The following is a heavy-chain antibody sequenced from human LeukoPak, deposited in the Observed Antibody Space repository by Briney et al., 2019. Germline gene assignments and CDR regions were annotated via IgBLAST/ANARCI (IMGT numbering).Heavy chain of an antibody. J-gene: IGHJ6*04. D-gene: IGHD3-10*02. CDR2: ISSSGSTI. V-gene: IGHV3-48*03. Sequence: GGSLRLSCAASGFTFSTYEMNWVRQAPGKGLEWVSYISSSGSTIYYADSVKGRFTISRDNAKNSLYLQMNSLRAEDTAVYYCAELGITMIGDVWGKGTTVTISS. CDR1: GFTFSTYE. CDR3: AELGITMIGDV.